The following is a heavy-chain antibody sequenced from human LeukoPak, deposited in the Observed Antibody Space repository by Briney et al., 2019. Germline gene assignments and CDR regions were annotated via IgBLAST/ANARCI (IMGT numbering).Heavy chain of an antibody. CDR2: IGNRGTTV. D-gene: IGHD5-18*01. J-gene: IGHJ6*02. CDR1: GFTFSSYE. V-gene: IGHV3-48*03. Sequence: LPGGSLRLSCVASGFTFSSYEMNWVRQAPGKGLEWASYIGNRGTTVYYADSVKGRFTISRDNAKNSLSLQMNSLRVEDTAVYYCASVDTALFHFYGMDVWGPGATVTVSS. CDR3: ASVDTALFHFYGMDV.